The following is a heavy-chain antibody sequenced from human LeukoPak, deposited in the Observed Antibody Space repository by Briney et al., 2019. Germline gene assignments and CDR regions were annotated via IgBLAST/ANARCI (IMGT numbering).Heavy chain of an antibody. J-gene: IGHJ6*02. Sequence: HPGGSLRLSCAASGFTFSSYAMPWVRQAPGKGLEWVAVISYDGSNKYYADSVKGRFTISRDNSKNTLYLQMNSLRAEDTAVYYCVEREVTGYYGMDVWGQGTTVTVSS. CDR3: VEREVTGYYGMDV. V-gene: IGHV3-30-3*01. CDR1: GFTFSSYA. D-gene: IGHD1-20*01. CDR2: ISYDGSNK.